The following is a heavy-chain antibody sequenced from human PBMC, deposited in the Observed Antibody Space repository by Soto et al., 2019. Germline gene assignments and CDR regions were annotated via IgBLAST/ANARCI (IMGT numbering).Heavy chain of an antibody. V-gene: IGHV2-5*02. CDR2: IYWDDDR. J-gene: IGHJ3*02. Sequence: QITLKESGPTLMKPAQTLTLTCTFSGFSLSTTGVGVGWIRQPPGKALEWLSLIYWDDDRGYSPSLKTRLTITKDTSKNQVVLRMTNIDPVDTATYYCAHRLTSPYYYDGSEYPQVFEIWGQGTMVTVSS. CDR3: AHRLTSPYYYDGSEYPQVFEI. CDR1: GFSLSTTGVG. D-gene: IGHD3-22*01.